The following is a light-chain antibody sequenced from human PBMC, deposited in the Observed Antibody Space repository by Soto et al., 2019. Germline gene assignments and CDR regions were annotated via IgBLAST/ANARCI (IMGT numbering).Light chain of an antibody. CDR1: SSDVGGCNY. CDR3: TSYTRDTALV. CDR2: EVS. J-gene: IGLJ1*01. V-gene: IGLV2-14*01. Sequence: QSALTQPASVSGSPGQSITISCTGTSSDVGGCNYVSWYQQYPGNAPKLMISEVSNRPSGISNRFSGSKSANTAFLIISGLQAEDEADYHCTSYTRDTALVFGTGTKVNVL.